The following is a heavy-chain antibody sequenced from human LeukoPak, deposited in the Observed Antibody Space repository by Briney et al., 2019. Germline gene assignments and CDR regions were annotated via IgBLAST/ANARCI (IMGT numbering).Heavy chain of an antibody. CDR3: AKALSNYDFWSGYSYYYYYGMDV. CDR1: GFTFSSYA. CDR2: ISGSGGST. Sequence: GGPLRLSCAASGFTFSSYAMSWVRQAPGKGLEWVSAISGSGGSTYYADSVKGRFTISRDNSKNTLYLQMNSLRAEDTAVYYCAKALSNYDFWSGYSYYYYYGMDVWGQGTTVTVSS. J-gene: IGHJ6*02. D-gene: IGHD3-3*01. V-gene: IGHV3-23*01.